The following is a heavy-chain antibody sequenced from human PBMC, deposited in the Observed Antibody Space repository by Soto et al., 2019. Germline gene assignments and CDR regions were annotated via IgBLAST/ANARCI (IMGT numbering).Heavy chain of an antibody. CDR1: GFTFSSYG. CDR3: ARLSSLTGDYAFEI. D-gene: IGHD7-27*01. Sequence: GGSLRLSCAASGFTFSSYGMHWVRQAPGKGLEWVAVIWYDGSNKYYADSVKGRFTISRDNSKNTLFLQMNSLRAEDAALYYCARLSSLTGDYAFEIWGQGTMVTVSS. V-gene: IGHV3-33*08. J-gene: IGHJ3*02. CDR2: IWYDGSNK.